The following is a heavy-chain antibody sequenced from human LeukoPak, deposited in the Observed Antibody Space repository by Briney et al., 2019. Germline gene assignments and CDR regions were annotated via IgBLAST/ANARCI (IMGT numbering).Heavy chain of an antibody. CDR1: GGSISSSSYY. V-gene: IGHV4-39*01. Sequence: SETLSLTCTVSGGSISSSSYYWGWIRQPPGKGLEWIGSIYYSGSTYYNPSLKSRVTISVDTSKNQFSLKLSSVTAADTAVYYCARQFGRITIFGVVTQDNNWFDPWGQGTLVTVSS. D-gene: IGHD3-3*01. CDR2: IYYSGST. CDR3: ARQFGRITIFGVVTQDNNWFDP. J-gene: IGHJ5*02.